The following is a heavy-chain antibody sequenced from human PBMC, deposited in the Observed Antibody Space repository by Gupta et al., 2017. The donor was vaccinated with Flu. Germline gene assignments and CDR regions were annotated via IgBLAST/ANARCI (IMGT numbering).Heavy chain of an antibody. CDR3: ARIVRFLEWLQYYYYGMDV. V-gene: IGHV2-26*01. D-gene: IGHD3-3*01. J-gene: IGHJ6*02. Sequence: SWIRQPPGKALEWLAHIFSNDEKSYSTSLKSRLTISKDTSKSQVVLTMTNMDPVDTATYYCARIVRFLEWLQYYYYGMDVWGQGTTVTVSS. CDR2: IFSNDEK.